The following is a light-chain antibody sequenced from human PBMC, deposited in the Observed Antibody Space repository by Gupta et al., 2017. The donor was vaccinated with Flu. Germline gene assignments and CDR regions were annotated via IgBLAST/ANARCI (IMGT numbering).Light chain of an antibody. CDR2: AAS. CDR1: QSISSY. CDR3: QQSYSTPLLT. Sequence: DIQMTQSPSSLSASVGDRVTITCRASQSISSYLNWYQQKPGKAPKLLIYAASSLQSGVPSRFSGSGSGKDLTLTISSRQPEDFATYYCQQSYSTPLLTFGGGTKVEIK. J-gene: IGKJ4*01. V-gene: IGKV1-39*01.